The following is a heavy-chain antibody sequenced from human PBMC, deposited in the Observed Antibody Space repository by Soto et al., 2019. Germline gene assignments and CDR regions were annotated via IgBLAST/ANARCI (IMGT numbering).Heavy chain of an antibody. V-gene: IGHV3-7*04. CDR2: TNQDGSEK. Sequence: EVHLVESGGGLVQTGGSLRLSCAISESTVRRDWMNWVRQAPGKGLEWVAHTNQDGSEKYYVDSVKGRFTITRDNAKNTLYPQMNSLRVGDTAMYYCSGGVGDAFWGQGTLVTVSS. CDR3: SGGVGDAF. J-gene: IGHJ4*02. D-gene: IGHD1-26*01. CDR1: ESTVRRDW.